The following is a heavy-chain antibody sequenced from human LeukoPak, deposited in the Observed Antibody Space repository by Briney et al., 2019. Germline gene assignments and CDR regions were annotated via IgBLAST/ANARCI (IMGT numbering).Heavy chain of an antibody. CDR3: ARAYGSGSSYHPDY. Sequence: ASVKVSCKASGYTFTAYYMHWVRQAPGQGLEWMGWVNPNSGGTNSSQKFQDRVTLTRDTSISTAYMELGSLRSDDTAIYYCARAYGSGSSYHPDYWGQGTLVTVSS. CDR2: VNPNSGGT. V-gene: IGHV1-2*02. J-gene: IGHJ4*02. CDR1: GYTFTAYY. D-gene: IGHD3-10*01.